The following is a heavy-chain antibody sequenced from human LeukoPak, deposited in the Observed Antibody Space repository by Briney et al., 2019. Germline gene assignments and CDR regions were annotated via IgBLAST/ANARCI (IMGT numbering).Heavy chain of an antibody. Sequence: PSGTLSLTCAVSGGSISSSNWWSWVRQPPGKGLEWIGEIYHSGSTNYNPSLKSQVTISVDKSKNQFSLKLSSVTAADTAIYYCAKSFSETERATITAYWGQGTLVTVSS. V-gene: IGHV4-4*02. CDR2: IYHSGST. J-gene: IGHJ4*02. CDR1: GGSISSSNW. D-gene: IGHD5-24*01. CDR3: AKSFSETERATITAY.